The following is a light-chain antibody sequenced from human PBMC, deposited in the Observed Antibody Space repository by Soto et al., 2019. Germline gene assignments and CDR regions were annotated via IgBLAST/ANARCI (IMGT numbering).Light chain of an antibody. Sequence: EIVMTQSPATLSVSPGERATLSCRASQSISSNVVWYQQKPGQAPRLLIYDASNRATGVPARFSGSGSGTEFTLTISSLQSEDFAVYYCQKCENGAAFGQGTKLEIK. CDR2: DAS. CDR3: QKCENGAA. CDR1: QSISSN. J-gene: IGKJ2*01. V-gene: IGKV3-15*01.